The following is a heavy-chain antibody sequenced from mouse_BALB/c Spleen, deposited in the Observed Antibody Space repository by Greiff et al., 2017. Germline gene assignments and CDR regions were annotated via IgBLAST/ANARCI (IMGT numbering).Heavy chain of an antibody. D-gene: IGHD2-2*01. CDR3: ARHDGDDTFDY. CDR2: ISSGGSYT. Sequence: EVQRVESGGGLVKPGGSLKLSCAASGFTFSSYAMSWVRQSPEKRLEWVAEISSGGSYTYYPDSVKGRFTISRDNAKNTLYLQMSSLKSEDTAMYYCARHDGDDTFDYWGQGTTLTVSP. CDR1: GFTFSSYA. J-gene: IGHJ2*01. V-gene: IGHV5-6*01.